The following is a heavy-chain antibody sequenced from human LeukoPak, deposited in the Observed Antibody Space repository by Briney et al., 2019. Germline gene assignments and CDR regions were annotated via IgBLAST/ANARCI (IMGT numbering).Heavy chain of an antibody. J-gene: IGHJ3*02. D-gene: IGHD6-19*01. CDR3: ARDSIAVAGTPAFDI. Sequence: QPAGSLRLSCAASGFTFRSFAMHWVRHAPGKGLEWAAVVSNDGTDKYYADSVEGRFTISRDNSKDTLYLQMNSLRAEDTAVYYCARDSIAVAGTPAFDIWGQGTMVTVSS. CDR2: VSNDGTDK. CDR1: GFTFRSFA. V-gene: IGHV3-30-3*01.